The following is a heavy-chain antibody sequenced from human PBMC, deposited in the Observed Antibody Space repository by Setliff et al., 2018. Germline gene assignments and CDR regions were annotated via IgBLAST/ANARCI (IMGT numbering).Heavy chain of an antibody. V-gene: IGHV4-39*07. CDR1: GGSISSMSYY. J-gene: IGHJ1*01. Sequence: TSETLSLTCTVSGGSISSMSYYWGWIRQPPGKGLEWIGSIYHSGYTYYNPSLQSRVTISVDMSKNQFSMKLTSVTAADTAVYYCARVDFTMIQGVLGLWGQGTLVTVSS. CDR3: ARVDFTMIQGVLGL. CDR2: IYHSGYT. D-gene: IGHD3-10*01.